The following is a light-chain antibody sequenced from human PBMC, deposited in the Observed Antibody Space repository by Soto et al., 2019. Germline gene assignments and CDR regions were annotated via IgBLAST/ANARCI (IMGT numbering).Light chain of an antibody. CDR1: QSVSSN. Sequence: EIVITQSPSTLSLPTGERATLSCRASQSVSSNLAWYQQKPGQAPRLLIYGTSSRATGIPDRFSGSGSGTDFTLTISRLEPEDFAVYYCQQFSSYPLTFGGGTKVDIK. J-gene: IGKJ4*01. V-gene: IGKV3-20*01. CDR3: QQFSSYPLT. CDR2: GTS.